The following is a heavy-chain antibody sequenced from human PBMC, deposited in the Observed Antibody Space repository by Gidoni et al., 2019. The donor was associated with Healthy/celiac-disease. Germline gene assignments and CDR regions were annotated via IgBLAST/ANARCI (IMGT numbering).Heavy chain of an antibody. CDR1: GFSLSNARMG. CDR3: ARMRTYYYDSLANWFDP. Sequence: QVTLKESGPVLVKPTETLTLNCTVSGFSLSNARMGVRWIRQPPGKALEWLAHIFSNDEKSYSTSLKSRLTISKDTSKSQVVLTMTNMDPVDTATYYCARMRTYYYDSLANWFDPWGQGTLVTVSS. J-gene: IGHJ5*02. D-gene: IGHD3-22*01. V-gene: IGHV2-26*01. CDR2: IFSNDEK.